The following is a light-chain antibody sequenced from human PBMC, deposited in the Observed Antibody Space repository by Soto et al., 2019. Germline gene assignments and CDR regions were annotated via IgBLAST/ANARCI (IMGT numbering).Light chain of an antibody. CDR3: PQRSIWPPEGT. CDR1: QSVSSY. Sequence: EIVLTQSLATLSLSPGERATLSCRASQSVSSYLAWYQQKPGQAPRLLIYDASNRATGIPARFSGSGSGTDFALTIRSLEAEDFAVYYWPQRSIWPPEGTFGPGIKVDIK. J-gene: IGKJ3*01. CDR2: DAS. V-gene: IGKV3-11*01.